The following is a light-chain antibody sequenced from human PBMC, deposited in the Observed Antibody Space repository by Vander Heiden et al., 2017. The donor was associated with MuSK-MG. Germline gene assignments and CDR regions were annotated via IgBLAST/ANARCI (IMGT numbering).Light chain of an antibody. V-gene: IGLV1-51*01. CDR1: SSNIGSNS. J-gene: IGLJ2*01. CDR3: GAWDNSLSVA. CDR2: EDN. Sequence: QSVLTQPPSVPAAPGQQVTISCSGSSSNIGSNSVSWYQQFPGAAPKLLIHEDNQRPSGIPARFSAFKSGTSASLVITGLQTGDEANYFCGAWDNSLSVAFGGGTKVTVL.